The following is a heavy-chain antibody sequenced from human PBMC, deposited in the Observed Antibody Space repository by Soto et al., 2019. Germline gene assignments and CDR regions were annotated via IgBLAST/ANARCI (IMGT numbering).Heavy chain of an antibody. CDR3: TRHEEEMATTSIKYYYYGMDV. V-gene: IGHV3-73*01. Sequence: GGSLRLSCAASGFTFSGSAMHWVRQASGKGLEWVGRIRSKANSYATAYAASVKGRFTISRDDSKNTAYLQMNSLKTEDTAVYYCTRHEEEMATTSIKYYYYGMDVWGQGTTVTVSS. CDR2: IRSKANSYAT. CDR1: GFTFSGSA. J-gene: IGHJ6*02. D-gene: IGHD5-12*01.